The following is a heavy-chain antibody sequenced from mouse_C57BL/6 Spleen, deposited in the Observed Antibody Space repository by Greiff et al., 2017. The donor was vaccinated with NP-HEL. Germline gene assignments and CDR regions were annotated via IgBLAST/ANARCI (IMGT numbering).Heavy chain of an antibody. Sequence: VQLHQSGAELVKPGASVKISCKASGYAFSSYWMNWVKQRPGKGLEWIGQIYPGDGDTNYKGKFKGKATLTADKSSSTAYMQLSSLTSEDSAVYFCARWSVPWFAYWGQGTLVTVSA. V-gene: IGHV1-80*01. CDR2: IYPGDGDT. CDR1: GYAFSSYW. J-gene: IGHJ3*01. CDR3: ARWSVPWFAY.